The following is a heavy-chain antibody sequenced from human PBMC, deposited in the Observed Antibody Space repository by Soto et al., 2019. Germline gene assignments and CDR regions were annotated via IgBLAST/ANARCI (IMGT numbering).Heavy chain of an antibody. D-gene: IGHD2-2*01. J-gene: IGHJ6*02. CDR3: VKGRGSYQVKYGMDV. Sequence: EVQLVESGGGLVQPGRSLRLSCAASGFTFDDYAMHWVRQAPGKGREWVAGIDWNSGSVDYADSVKGRVTISRDNADMSLFLQMKSLRTEDTAYYYCVKGRGSYQVKYGMDVWGQGTAVTVSS. V-gene: IGHV3-9*01. CDR2: IDWNSGSV. CDR1: GFTFDDYA.